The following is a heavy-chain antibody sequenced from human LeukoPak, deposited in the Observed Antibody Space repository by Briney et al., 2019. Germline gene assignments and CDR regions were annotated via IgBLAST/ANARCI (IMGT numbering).Heavy chain of an antibody. V-gene: IGHV1-8*03. CDR3: TRPQRQWDHNWFAP. Sequence: ASVKVSCKASGYIFTTYDLNWVRQAAGQGLEWMGWMNPNTGNTHYAQNFQGRVTFTRNTSISTAYMDLGSLTSDDTAVYYCTRPQRQWDHNWFAPWGQGTLVTVSS. CDR2: MNPNTGNT. J-gene: IGHJ5*02. D-gene: IGHD1-26*01. CDR1: GYIFTTYD.